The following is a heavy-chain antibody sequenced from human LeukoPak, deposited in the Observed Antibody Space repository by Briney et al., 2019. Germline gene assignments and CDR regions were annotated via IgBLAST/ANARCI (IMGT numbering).Heavy chain of an antibody. Sequence: SETLSLTCTVSGGSISSSTYYWVWIRQPPGKGLEWTGSIYYNGNTYYNPSLKSRVTISVDTSKNQFSLGLSSVTATDRAVYYCASSPGGYCSSASCYTGGYFDYWGQGSLVTVSS. CDR2: IYYNGNT. D-gene: IGHD2-2*02. CDR3: ASSPGGYCSSASCYTGGYFDY. V-gene: IGHV4-39*01. J-gene: IGHJ4*02. CDR1: GGSISSSTYY.